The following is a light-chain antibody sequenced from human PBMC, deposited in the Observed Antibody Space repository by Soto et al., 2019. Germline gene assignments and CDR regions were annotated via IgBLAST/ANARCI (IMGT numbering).Light chain of an antibody. CDR1: QSISNY. J-gene: IGKJ4*01. V-gene: IGKV1-39*01. CDR3: QQSYSTRLT. Sequence: DIKMTQSPSSLSASVGDTVTITCRASQSISNYLNWYQQKPGKAPKLLIYAASSLQSGVPSRFSGSGSGTDFTRTISSLQPEDFASYYCQQSYSTRLTFGGGTKVEIK. CDR2: AAS.